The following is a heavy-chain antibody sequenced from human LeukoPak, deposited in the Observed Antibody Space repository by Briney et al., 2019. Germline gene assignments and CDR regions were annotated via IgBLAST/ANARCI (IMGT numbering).Heavy chain of an antibody. D-gene: IGHD1-26*01. J-gene: IGHJ4*02. Sequence: SETLSLTCTVSGGPVSRGSYYWSWTPQPPGKGLEWIGYIHHSGTTNYSPSLKSRVTISVDMSKNQFFLNLTSVTAADTAVYYCARGRLGATYWGQGTLVTVSS. CDR1: GGPVSRGSYY. CDR2: IHHSGTT. CDR3: ARGRLGATY. V-gene: IGHV4-61*01.